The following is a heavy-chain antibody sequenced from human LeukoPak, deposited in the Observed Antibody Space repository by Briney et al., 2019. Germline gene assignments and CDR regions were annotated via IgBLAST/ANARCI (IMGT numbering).Heavy chain of an antibody. CDR1: GGSISSSNYY. J-gene: IGHJ4*02. CDR3: TRGLPSFDY. CDR2: IYNSGST. Sequence: PSETLSLTCTVSGGSISSSNYYWGWVRQPPGKGLEWIGNIYNSGSTYYNPSFGSRVTVSLEMSKNQFSLRLTSVTAADTAVYYCTRGLPSFDYWGQGTLVTVSS. V-gene: IGHV4-39*07.